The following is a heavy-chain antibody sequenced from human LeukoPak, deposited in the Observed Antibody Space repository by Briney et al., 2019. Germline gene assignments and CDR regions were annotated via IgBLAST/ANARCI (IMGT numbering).Heavy chain of an antibody. Sequence: GASVKVSCKASRYTFTSYDINWVRQAPGQGLEWMGGVIPIFGTANYAQKFQGRVTITADESTSTAYMELSSLRSDDTAVYYCAAIVGSTTIDYWGQGTLVTVSS. CDR2: VIPIFGTA. V-gene: IGHV1-69*13. CDR1: RYTFTSYD. D-gene: IGHD1-26*01. J-gene: IGHJ4*02. CDR3: AAIVGSTTIDY.